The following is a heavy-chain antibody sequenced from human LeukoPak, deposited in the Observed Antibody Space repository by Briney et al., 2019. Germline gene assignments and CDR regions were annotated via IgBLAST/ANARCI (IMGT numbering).Heavy chain of an antibody. J-gene: IGHJ6*03. CDR3: ARGVVVTPSRTVDYYYMDV. D-gene: IGHD3-22*01. V-gene: IGHV1-3*03. Sequence: EASVKVSCRASGYTFTNYAYVMHWVRQAPGQRLDWMGWINAGNSVTKYSQEFQGRVTITRDTSASTAYMELSSLRSEDMAVYYCARGVVVTPSRTVDYYYMDVWGKGTTVTISS. CDR1: GYTFTNYA. CDR2: INAGNSVT.